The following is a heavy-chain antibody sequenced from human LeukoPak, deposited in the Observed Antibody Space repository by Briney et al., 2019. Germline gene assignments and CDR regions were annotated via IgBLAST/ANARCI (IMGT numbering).Heavy chain of an antibody. V-gene: IGHV1-46*01. CDR3: ARGTYAADAFDI. CDR2: INPSGGST. J-gene: IGHJ3*02. Sequence: ASVKVSCKASGYTFTGYYMHWVRQAPGQGLEWMGIINPSGGSTSYAQKFQGRVTMTRDMSTSTVYMELSSLRSEDTAVYYCARGTYAADAFDIWGQGTMVTVSS. D-gene: IGHD2-2*01. CDR1: GYTFTGYY.